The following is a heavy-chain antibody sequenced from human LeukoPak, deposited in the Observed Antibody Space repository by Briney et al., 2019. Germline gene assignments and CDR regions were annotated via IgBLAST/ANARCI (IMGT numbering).Heavy chain of an antibody. V-gene: IGHV3-30*18. CDR1: GFTFSSYG. CDR2: ISYDGSNK. J-gene: IGHJ6*02. CDR3: AKASVSYYDFWSGYYDYYYGMDV. Sequence: GGSLRLSCAASGFTFSSYGMHWVRQAPGKGLEWVAVISYDGSNKYYADSVKGRFTISRDNSKNTLYLQMNSLRAEDTAVYYCAKASVSYYDFWSGYYDYYYGMDVWGQGTTVTVSS. D-gene: IGHD3-3*01.